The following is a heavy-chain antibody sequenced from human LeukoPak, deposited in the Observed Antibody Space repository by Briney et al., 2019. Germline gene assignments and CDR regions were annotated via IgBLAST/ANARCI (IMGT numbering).Heavy chain of an antibody. CDR2: IYSGGSA. D-gene: IGHD1-26*01. CDR1: GFTVSSNY. CDR3: AREWERD. V-gene: IGHV3-53*01. Sequence: GGSLRLSCAASGFTVSSNYMSWVRQAPGKGLEWVSVIYSGGSAYYADSVKGRFTISRDNPKNTLYLQMNSLRAEDTAVYYCAREWERDWGQGTLVTVSS. J-gene: IGHJ4*02.